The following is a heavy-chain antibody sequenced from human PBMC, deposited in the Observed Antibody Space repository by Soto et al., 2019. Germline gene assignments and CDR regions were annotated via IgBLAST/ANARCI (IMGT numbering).Heavy chain of an antibody. CDR1: GGSISSSSYY. V-gene: IGHV4-39*01. J-gene: IGHJ5*02. Sequence: SETLSLTCTVSGGSISSSSYYWGWIRQPPGKGLEWIGSIYYSGSTYYNPSLKSRVTISVDTSKNQFSLKLSSVTAADTAVYYCASQNWNDDHNWFDPWGQGTLVPVSS. CDR3: ASQNWNDDHNWFDP. D-gene: IGHD1-1*01. CDR2: IYYSGST.